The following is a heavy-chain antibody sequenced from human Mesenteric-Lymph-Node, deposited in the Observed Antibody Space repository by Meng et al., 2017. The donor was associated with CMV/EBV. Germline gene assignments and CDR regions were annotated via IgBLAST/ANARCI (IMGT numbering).Heavy chain of an antibody. CDR1: GFTFSDYY. Sequence: GESLKISCAASGFTFSDYYMSWIRQAPGKGLESVSYISNSGSTIYYADSVKGRFTISRDNAKNSLYLQMNSLRAEDTAVYYCARYYYDSSGYYDDYWGQGTLVTVSS. V-gene: IGHV3-11*01. CDR2: ISNSGSTI. D-gene: IGHD3-22*01. J-gene: IGHJ4*02. CDR3: ARYYYDSSGYYDDY.